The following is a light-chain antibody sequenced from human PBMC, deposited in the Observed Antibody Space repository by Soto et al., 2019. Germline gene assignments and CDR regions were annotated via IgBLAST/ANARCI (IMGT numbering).Light chain of an antibody. CDR3: QQRNIWPPVT. V-gene: IGKV3-11*01. Sequence: EMVLTQSPATLSLSPGERATLSCRASPSVTNYLAWYQQKPGQAPRLLIYGAFNRATGIPARFSGSGSGTDFTLTISSLEPEDFAVYYCQQRNIWPPVTFGQGTRLEMK. CDR2: GAF. J-gene: IGKJ5*01. CDR1: PSVTNY.